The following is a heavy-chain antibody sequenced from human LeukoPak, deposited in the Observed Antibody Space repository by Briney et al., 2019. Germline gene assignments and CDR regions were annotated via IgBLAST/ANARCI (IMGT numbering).Heavy chain of an antibody. Sequence: GASVKVSCKASGYTFTGYYMHWVRQAPGQGLEWMGWINPNSGGTNYAQKLQGRVTMTTDTSTSTAYMELRSLRSDDTAVYYCAREEQLGHYYYYYMDVWGKGTTVTISS. V-gene: IGHV1-2*02. CDR3: AREEQLGHYYYYYMDV. J-gene: IGHJ6*03. D-gene: IGHD6-13*01. CDR2: INPNSGGT. CDR1: GYTFTGYY.